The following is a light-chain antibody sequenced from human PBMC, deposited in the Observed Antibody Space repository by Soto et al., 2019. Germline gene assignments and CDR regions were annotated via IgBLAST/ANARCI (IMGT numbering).Light chain of an antibody. CDR2: RSH. V-gene: IGLV1-47*01. CDR3: ATWDDNLSGVV. CDR1: NSNIGYNS. Sequence: QSVLTQPPSVSGTPEQRVTISCSGSNSNIGYNSVYWYQQLPGTAPKLLIYRSHERPSGVPDRFSGSKSGTSASLAISGLRSEDEADYSCATWDDNLSGVVFGGGTKLTVL. J-gene: IGLJ3*02.